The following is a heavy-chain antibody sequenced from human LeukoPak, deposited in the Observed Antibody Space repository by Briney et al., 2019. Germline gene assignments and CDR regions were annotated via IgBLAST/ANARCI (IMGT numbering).Heavy chain of an antibody. J-gene: IGHJ4*02. CDR1: GFTFTNAW. Sequence: GGSLRLSCVVSGFTFTNAWMTWVRQAPGKGLEWVGRIKSKTDGGTADYAPPVKGRFSISRDDSKNTLYLQMNSLKTEDTAVYCTTALSTWNRDDWGQGTLVTVSS. CDR2: IKSKTDGGTA. V-gene: IGHV3-15*01. CDR3: TTALSTWNRDD. D-gene: IGHD4/OR15-4a*01.